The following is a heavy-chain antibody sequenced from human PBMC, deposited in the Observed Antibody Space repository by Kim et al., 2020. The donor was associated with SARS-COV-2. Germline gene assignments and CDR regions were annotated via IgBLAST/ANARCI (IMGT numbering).Heavy chain of an antibody. Sequence: GGSLRLSCAASGFTFSSYSMNWVRQAPGKGLEWVSSISSSSSYIYYADSVKGRFTISRDNAKNSLYLQMNSLRAEDTAVYYCAREVVRGNSVLYYYYYGMDVWGQGTTVTVSS. CDR2: ISSSSSYI. D-gene: IGHD2-2*01. V-gene: IGHV3-21*01. CDR3: AREVVRGNSVLYYYYYGMDV. J-gene: IGHJ6*02. CDR1: GFTFSSYS.